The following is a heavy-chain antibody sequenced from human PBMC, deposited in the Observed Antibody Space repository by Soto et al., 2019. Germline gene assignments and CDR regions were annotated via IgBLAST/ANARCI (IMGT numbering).Heavy chain of an antibody. V-gene: IGHV3-11*06. J-gene: IGHJ4*02. CDR1: GFTFSDYY. D-gene: IGHD2-2*02. CDR2: ISSSSSYT. Sequence: QVQLVESGGGLVKPGGSLRLSCAASGFTFSDYYMSWIRQAPGKGLEWVSYISSSSSYTNYADSVKGRFTISRDNAKNSLYLQMNSLGAEDTAVYYCARYCSSTSCYTHLDYWGQGTLVTVSS. CDR3: ARYCSSTSCYTHLDY.